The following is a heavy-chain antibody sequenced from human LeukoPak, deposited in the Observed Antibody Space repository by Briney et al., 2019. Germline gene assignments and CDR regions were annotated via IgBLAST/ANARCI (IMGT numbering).Heavy chain of an antibody. CDR1: GFTFSSYT. J-gene: IGHJ4*02. D-gene: IGHD1-1*01. Sequence: PGGSLRLSCAASGFTFSSYTMHWVRQAPGKGLEWVAVTSSDGNIKYYADSMKGRFTISRDNSKNTLYLQMNSLRGEDTGVYYCARDPVPTTARYFDYWGQGTLVTVSS. V-gene: IGHV3-30-3*01. CDR3: ARDPVPTTARYFDY. CDR2: TSSDGNIK.